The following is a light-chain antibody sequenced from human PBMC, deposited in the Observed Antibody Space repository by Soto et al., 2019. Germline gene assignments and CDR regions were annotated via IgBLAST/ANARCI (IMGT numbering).Light chain of an antibody. V-gene: IGKV3-20*01. CDR1: QTIRNSV. J-gene: IGKJ5*01. CDR2: DTS. Sequence: EIVLTQSPCTLPLSQGERATXSCRASQTIRNSVIAWYQQKPGQVPGLLICDTSDRATGDPDRYSDSGSGTDFTLTISRLGPQDFVVFCCQQYGSWEIMFGQGTR. CDR3: QQYGSWEIM.